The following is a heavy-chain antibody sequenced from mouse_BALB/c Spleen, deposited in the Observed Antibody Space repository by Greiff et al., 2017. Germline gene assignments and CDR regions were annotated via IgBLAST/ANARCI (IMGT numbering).Heavy chain of an antibody. V-gene: IGHV5-6-4*01. Sequence: EVKVEESGGGLVKPGGSLKLSCAASGFTFSSYTMSWVRQTPEKRLEWVATISSGGSYTYYPDSVKGRFTISRDNAKNTLYLQMSSLKSEDTAMYYCTRARDYWYFDVWGAGTTVTVSS. J-gene: IGHJ1*01. CDR3: TRARDYWYFDV. CDR2: ISSGGSYT. CDR1: GFTFSSYT.